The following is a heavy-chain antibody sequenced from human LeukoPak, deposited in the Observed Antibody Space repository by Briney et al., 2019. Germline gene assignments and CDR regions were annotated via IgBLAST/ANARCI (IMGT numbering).Heavy chain of an antibody. J-gene: IGHJ5*02. CDR1: GYTFTSHG. Sequence: GASVKVSCKASGYTFTSHGISWVRQAPGQGLEWMGWISTYNGNTNYAQKLQGRVSMTTDTSTSTAYMDLRSLRSDDTAVYCARDVGPGATGWFDPWGQGTLVTVSS. CDR3: ARDVGPGATGWFDP. V-gene: IGHV1-18*01. D-gene: IGHD1-26*01. CDR2: ISTYNGNT.